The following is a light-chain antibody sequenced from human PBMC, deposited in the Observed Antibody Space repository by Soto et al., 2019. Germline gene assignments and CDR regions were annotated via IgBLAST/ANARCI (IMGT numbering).Light chain of an antibody. CDR3: YSYAGNGTYV. V-gene: IGLV2-23*01. CDR2: EGS. CDR1: SSDAGSYDL. J-gene: IGLJ1*01. Sequence: QSALTQPASVSGSPGQSITISCTGTSSDAGSYDLVSWYQQHPGKAPKLMIFEGSKRPSGVSHRFSGSKSDSTASLAISGLQAEDEADYYCYSYAGNGTYVFGTGTKLTVL.